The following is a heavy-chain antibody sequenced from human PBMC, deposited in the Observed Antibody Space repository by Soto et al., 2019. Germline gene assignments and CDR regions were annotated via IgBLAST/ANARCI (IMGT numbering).Heavy chain of an antibody. Sequence: SDTLSLTCTVSGGSISSYYWSWIRQPAGKGLEWIGRIYTSGSTNYNPSLKSRVTMSVDTSKNQFSLKLSSVTAADTAVYYCARDGGYSSSWSAYYYYYGMDVWGQGTTVTVSS. CDR3: ARDGGYSSSWSAYYYYYGMDV. CDR2: IYTSGST. J-gene: IGHJ6*02. D-gene: IGHD6-13*01. V-gene: IGHV4-4*07. CDR1: GGSISSYY.